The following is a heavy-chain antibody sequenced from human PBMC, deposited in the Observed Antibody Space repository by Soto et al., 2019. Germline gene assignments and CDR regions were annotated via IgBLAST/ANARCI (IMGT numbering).Heavy chain of an antibody. V-gene: IGHV3-23*01. J-gene: IGHJ4*02. CDR1: GFTFSSYA. CDR3: AKPRGPYYYDSSGYFVS. Sequence: GGSLRLSCAASGFTFSSYAMSWVRQAPGKGLEWVSAISGSGGSTYYADSVKGRFTISRDNSKNTLYLQMNSLRAEDTAVYYCAKPRGPYYYDSSGYFVSWGQGTLVTVSS. CDR2: ISGSGGST. D-gene: IGHD3-22*01.